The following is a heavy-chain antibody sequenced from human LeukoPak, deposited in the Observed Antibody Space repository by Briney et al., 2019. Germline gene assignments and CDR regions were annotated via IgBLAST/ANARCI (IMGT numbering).Heavy chain of an antibody. CDR3: ARVGRVVPAATYYYGMDV. D-gene: IGHD2-2*01. CDR2: ISYDGSNK. J-gene: IGHJ6*02. CDR1: GSTFSSYA. Sequence: GGSLRLSCAASGSTFSSYAMHWVRQAPGKGLEWVAVISYDGSNKYYADSVKGRFTISRDNSKNTLYLQMNSLRAEDTAVYYCARVGRVVPAATYYYGMDVWGQGTTVTVSS. V-gene: IGHV3-30-3*01.